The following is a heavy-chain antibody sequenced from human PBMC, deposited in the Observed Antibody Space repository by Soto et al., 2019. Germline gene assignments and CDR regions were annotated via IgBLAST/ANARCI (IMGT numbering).Heavy chain of an antibody. J-gene: IGHJ5*02. CDR2: INDSGST. D-gene: IGHD3-3*01. CDR3: ARRGPRDTITIFGVVKSWFDP. V-gene: IGHV4-34*01. CDR1: GGSFSGYI. Sequence: TSETLSLTCAVYGGSFSGYIWSWIRQPPGKGLEWIGEINDSGSTNYNPSLKSRVTISLDTSKHQFSLKLSSVTAADTALYYCARRGPRDTITIFGVVKSWFDPWGQGTLVTVSS.